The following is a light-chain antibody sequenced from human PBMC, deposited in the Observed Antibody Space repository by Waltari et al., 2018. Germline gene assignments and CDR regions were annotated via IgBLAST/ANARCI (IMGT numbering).Light chain of an antibody. CDR2: NND. CDR1: SFNIGSNT. J-gene: IGLJ3*02. CDR3: AAWDDSLNGPV. V-gene: IGLV1-44*01. Sequence: QSVLTQPPSASGTPGQRVTISCSGSSFNIGSNTVNWYRQFPGTAPKLRNANNDKRPPGVPDRFSGSKSGTSASLAISGLQSEHEADYYCAAWDDSLNGPVFGGGTKLTVL.